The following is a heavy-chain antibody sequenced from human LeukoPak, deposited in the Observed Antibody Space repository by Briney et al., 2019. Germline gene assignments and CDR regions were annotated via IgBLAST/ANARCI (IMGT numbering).Heavy chain of an antibody. D-gene: IGHD4-17*01. Sequence: GGSLRLSRAASGFTFSSYGMHWVRQAPGKGLEWVTGIWYDGTNKNYADSVKGRFTISRDNSKNTLYLQMNSLRAEDTAVYYCAGDRKGYGEYADFDYWGQGTLVTVSS. CDR3: AGDRKGYGEYADFDY. CDR1: GFTFSSYG. V-gene: IGHV3-33*01. CDR2: IWYDGTNK. J-gene: IGHJ4*02.